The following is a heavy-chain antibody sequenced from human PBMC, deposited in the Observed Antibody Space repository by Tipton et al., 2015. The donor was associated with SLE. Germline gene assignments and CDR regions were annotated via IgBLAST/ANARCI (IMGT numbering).Heavy chain of an antibody. D-gene: IGHD5-12*01. V-gene: IGHV3-23*01. CDR2: ISGSGGST. CDR1: GFTFSSYA. Sequence: GSLRLSCAASGFTFSSYAMSWVRQAPGKGLEWVSAISGSGGSTYYADSVKGRFTISRDNSKNTLYLQMNSLKTEDTAVYYCTRDPRGYSGYDPPPGYYFDYWGQGTLVTVSS. CDR3: TRDPRGYSGYDPPPGYYFDY. J-gene: IGHJ4*02.